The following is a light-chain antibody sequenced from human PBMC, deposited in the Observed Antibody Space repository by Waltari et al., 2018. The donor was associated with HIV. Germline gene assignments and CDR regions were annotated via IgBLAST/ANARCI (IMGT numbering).Light chain of an antibody. Sequence: QSLLTQSPSASGTPGQRVNISCFGTSSHIGSRRVNWYQHFPGTPPKHLIFSNTERPSGVPDRFSGSKSGTSASLAISGLHSQDEADYYCSALDVTLNGLVFGGGTRLSVL. V-gene: IGLV1-44*01. J-gene: IGLJ2*01. CDR1: SSHIGSRR. CDR3: SALDVTLNGLV. CDR2: SNT.